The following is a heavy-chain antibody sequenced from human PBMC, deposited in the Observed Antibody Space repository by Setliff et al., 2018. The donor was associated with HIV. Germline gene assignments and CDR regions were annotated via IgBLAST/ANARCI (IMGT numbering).Heavy chain of an antibody. D-gene: IGHD3-9*01. CDR2: INPNMGDT. Sequence: GASVKVSCKDSGYKFTGHHIQWMRQAPGQGLEWMGRINPNMGDTQYAQKLQVRIIMTRDTSINTVYMELSSLTSDDTALYYCARQDIPTGYYLFDYWGQGTQVTVSS. V-gene: IGHV1-2*06. CDR1: GYKFTGHH. J-gene: IGHJ4*02. CDR3: ARQDIPTGYYLFDY.